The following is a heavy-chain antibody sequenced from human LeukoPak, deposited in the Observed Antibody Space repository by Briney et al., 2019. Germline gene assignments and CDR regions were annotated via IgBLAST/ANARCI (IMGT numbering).Heavy chain of an antibody. CDR1: GYTFTSYA. V-gene: IGHV7-4-1*02. D-gene: IGHD6-6*01. CDR2: INTNTGNP. Sequence: ASVKVSCKASGYTFTSYAMNWVRQAPGQGLKWMGWINTNTGNPTYAQGFTGRFVFSLDTSVSTAYLQISSLKAEDTAVYYCARTSYGIAARLPSIDYWGQGTLVTVSS. J-gene: IGHJ4*02. CDR3: ARTSYGIAARLPSIDY.